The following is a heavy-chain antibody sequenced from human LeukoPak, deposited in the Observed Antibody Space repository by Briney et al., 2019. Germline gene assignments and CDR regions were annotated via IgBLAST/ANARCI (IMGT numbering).Heavy chain of an antibody. J-gene: IGHJ6*02. CDR1: GFNFDDYA. CDR2: ISGNRASL. Sequence: GGSLRLSCAASGFNFDDYAMHWVRQVPGKGLEWVSGISGNRASLGYADSVKGRFTISRDGAKNSLYLQMNSLRVEDTALYYCAKDGPNYGSGRDYYYYYGMDVWGQGTTVTVSS. CDR3: AKDGPNYGSGRDYYYYYGMDV. D-gene: IGHD3-10*01. V-gene: IGHV3-9*01.